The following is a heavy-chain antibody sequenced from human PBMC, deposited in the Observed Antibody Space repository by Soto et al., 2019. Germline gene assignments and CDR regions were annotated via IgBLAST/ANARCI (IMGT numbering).Heavy chain of an antibody. V-gene: IGHV3-23*01. CDR1: GFTFSSYA. CDR2: ISGSGDRT. CDR3: VKDDGGYPSTAPH. J-gene: IGHJ4*02. D-gene: IGHD3-22*01. Sequence: GGSLRLSCAASGFTFSSYAMSWVRQAPGKGLDWVSGISGSGDRTYYADSAKGRFSISKDISKNSLSLQLDSLGVEDTAVYFCVKDDGGYPSTAPHWGQGTLVTVSS.